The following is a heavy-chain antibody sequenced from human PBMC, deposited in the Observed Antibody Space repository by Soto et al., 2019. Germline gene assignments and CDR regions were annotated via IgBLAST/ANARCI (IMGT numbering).Heavy chain of an antibody. CDR1: GDSISNSY. Sequence: SETLYLTCTVSGDSISNSYWSWIRQPPGKGLEWIGYIYYSGNTNYNPSLKSRVTISVDTSKTHFSLMLSSVSAADTAVYYCTRGYSDAGVFDYWGQGTLVTVSS. D-gene: IGHD3-22*01. CDR2: IYYSGNT. V-gene: IGHV4-59*01. J-gene: IGHJ4*02. CDR3: TRGYSDAGVFDY.